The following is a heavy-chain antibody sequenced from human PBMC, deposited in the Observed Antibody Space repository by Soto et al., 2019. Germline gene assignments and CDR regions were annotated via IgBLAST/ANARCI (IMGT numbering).Heavy chain of an antibody. D-gene: IGHD3-10*01. CDR2: IYSGGST. Sequence: EVPLVESGGGLVQPGGSLRLSCAASGFTVSSNYMSWIRQAPGKGLEWVSVIYSGGSTYYADSVKGRFTISRDNSKNTLYLQMNSVRGEDTAVYYGASSVHGSGPNHYCGMDVWGQGTTVTVSS. J-gene: IGHJ6*02. V-gene: IGHV3-66*01. CDR3: ASSVHGSGPNHYCGMDV. CDR1: GFTVSSNY.